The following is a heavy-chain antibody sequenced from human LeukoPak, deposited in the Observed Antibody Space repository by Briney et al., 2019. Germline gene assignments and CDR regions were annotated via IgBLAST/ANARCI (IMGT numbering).Heavy chain of an antibody. D-gene: IGHD5-18*01. Sequence: SETLSLTCTVSGGSISSYYWSWIRQPPGKGLEWIGYIYYSGSTNYNPFLKSRVTISVDTSKNQFSLKLSSVTAADTAVYYCARSYGQRYFDLWGRGTLVTVSS. CDR3: ARSYGQRYFDL. J-gene: IGHJ2*01. CDR2: IYYSGST. CDR1: GGSISSYY. V-gene: IGHV4-59*08.